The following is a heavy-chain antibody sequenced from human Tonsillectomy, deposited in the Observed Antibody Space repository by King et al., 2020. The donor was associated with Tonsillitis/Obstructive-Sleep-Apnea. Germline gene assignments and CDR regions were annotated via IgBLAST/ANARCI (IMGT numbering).Heavy chain of an antibody. V-gene: IGHV5-51*03. J-gene: IGHJ4*02. D-gene: IGHD3-10*01. CDR3: ARSRGAIRDYFDY. Sequence: EGQLVQSGAEVKKPGASLRISCEGSGYTFTNYWIGWVRQMPGKGLEWMGIIYPGDSDTRYSPSFQGQVTISADKSISTAYLQWSSLKASDTAMYYCARSRGAIRDYFDYWGQGTLVTVSS. CDR1: GYTFTNYW. CDR2: IYPGDSDT.